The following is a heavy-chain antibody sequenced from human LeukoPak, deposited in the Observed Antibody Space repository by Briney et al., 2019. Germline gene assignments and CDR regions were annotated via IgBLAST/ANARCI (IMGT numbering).Heavy chain of an antibody. CDR3: ARFAYCGGHCWYYFDY. CDR2: INHSGST. J-gene: IGHJ4*02. CDR1: GGSFSGYY. Sequence: RSETLSLTCAVYGGSFSGYYWSWIRQPPGKGLEWIGEINHSGSTNYNPSLKSRVTISVDTSKNQFSLKLSSVTAADTAVYYCARFAYCGGHCWYYFDYWGQGSLVTVSS. V-gene: IGHV4-34*01. D-gene: IGHD2-21*02.